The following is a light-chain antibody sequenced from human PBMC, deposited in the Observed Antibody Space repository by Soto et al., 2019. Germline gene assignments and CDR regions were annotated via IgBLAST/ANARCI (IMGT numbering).Light chain of an antibody. V-gene: IGKV3-11*01. J-gene: IGKJ1*01. CDR2: DTS. CDR3: HQRKSWPRT. CDR1: QTVSSK. Sequence: EIELTQSPATLSSSPGERATLSCRASQTVSSKLAWYQHKPGQAPRLLIYDTSNRATGIPARFSGSGSGTDFTLTISSLEPEDFAVYYCHQRKSWPRTFGQGTKGDIK.